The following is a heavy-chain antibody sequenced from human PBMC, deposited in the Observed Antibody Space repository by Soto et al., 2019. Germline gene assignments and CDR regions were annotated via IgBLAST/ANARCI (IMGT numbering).Heavy chain of an antibody. V-gene: IGHV2-5*02. CDR3: AHAGDYDLLTFDH. D-gene: IGHD4-17*01. CDR2: IYWDDDK. CDR1: GFSLSSYGIG. Sequence: QITLKESGPTLVSPAQTLTLTCGFSGFSLSSYGIGVAWIRQPPGKSLEWLALIYWDDDKRYSPSLKDRLAISKDTSSNQVVLTITNMDPGDTATYFCAHAGDYDLLTFDHWGPGTLVAVSS. J-gene: IGHJ4*02.